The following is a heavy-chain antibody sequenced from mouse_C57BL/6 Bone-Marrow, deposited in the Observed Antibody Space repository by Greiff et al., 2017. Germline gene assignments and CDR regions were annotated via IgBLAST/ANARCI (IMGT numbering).Heavy chain of an antibody. CDR2: ISSGGSYT. CDR3: ARQGGYYYGGYFDV. CDR1: GFTFSSYG. D-gene: IGHD1-1*01. J-gene: IGHJ1*03. Sequence: EVKLVESGGDLVKPGGSLKLSCAASGFTFSSYGMSWVRQTPDKRLEWVATISSGGSYTYYPDSVKGRFTISRDNAKNTLYLQMSSLKSEDTAMYYCARQGGYYYGGYFDVWGTGTTVTVSS. V-gene: IGHV5-6*01.